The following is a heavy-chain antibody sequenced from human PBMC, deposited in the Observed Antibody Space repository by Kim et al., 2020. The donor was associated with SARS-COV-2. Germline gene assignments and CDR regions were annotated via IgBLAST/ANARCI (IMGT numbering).Heavy chain of an antibody. CDR2: ISYDGSNK. J-gene: IGHJ4*02. V-gene: IGHV3-30*03. Sequence: GGSLRHSCAASGFTFSSYGMHWVRQAPGKGLEWVAVISYDGSNKYYADSVKGRFTISRDNSKNTLYLQMNSLRAEDTAVYYCVGSPLGFDYWGQGTLVTV. CDR1: GFTFSSYG. CDR3: VGSPLGFDY.